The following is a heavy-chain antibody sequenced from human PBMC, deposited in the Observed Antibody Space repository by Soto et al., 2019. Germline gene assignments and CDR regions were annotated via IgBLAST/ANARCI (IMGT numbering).Heavy chain of an antibody. V-gene: IGHV4-31*03. CDR1: GGSISSGGYY. CDR2: IYYSGST. J-gene: IGHJ5*02. D-gene: IGHD3-10*02. CDR3: ARYYVPGWFDP. Sequence: PSETLSLTCTVSGGSISSGGYYWSWIRQHPGKGLEWIGYIYYSGSTYYNPSLKSRVTISVDTSKNQFSLKLSSVTAADTAVYYCARYYVPGWFDPWGQGTLVTVSS.